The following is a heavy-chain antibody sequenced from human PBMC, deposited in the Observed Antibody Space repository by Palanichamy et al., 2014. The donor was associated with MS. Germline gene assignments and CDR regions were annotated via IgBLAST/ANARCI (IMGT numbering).Heavy chain of an antibody. CDR1: GGSISSSSYS. V-gene: IGHV4-39*01. CDR2: IDYSGTT. Sequence: QLQLQEWGPGLVKPSETLSLTCTVSGGSISSSSYSWGWIRQPPGKGLEWIGSIDYSGTTHYNPALKSRVTISVDTSKNQFSLKLRSVTAADTAVYYYARRVRGNRSSSWYLIDYWGQGTLVTVAS. D-gene: IGHD6-13*01. CDR3: ARRVRGNRSSSWYLIDY. J-gene: IGHJ4*02.